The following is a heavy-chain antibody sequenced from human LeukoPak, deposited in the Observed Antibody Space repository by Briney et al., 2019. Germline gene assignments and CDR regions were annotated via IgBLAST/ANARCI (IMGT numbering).Heavy chain of an antibody. J-gene: IGHJ4*02. CDR2: IYQDGREK. V-gene: IGHV3-7*01. D-gene: IGHD6-13*01. CDR1: GFTFSSHL. CDR3: AGERPSSSWYDY. Sequence: GGSLGLSCAASGFTFSSHLMTWVRQAPGKGLEWVANIYQDGREKYYAVSVKGRFTISRDNAKNSLFLQMDSLRAEDTAVYYCAGERPSSSWYDYWGQGTLVTVSS.